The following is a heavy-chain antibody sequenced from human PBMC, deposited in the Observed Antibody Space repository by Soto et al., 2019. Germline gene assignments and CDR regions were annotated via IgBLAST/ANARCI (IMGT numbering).Heavy chain of an antibody. D-gene: IGHD2-2*01. CDR1: GFTVSSNY. J-gene: IGHJ4*02. V-gene: IGHV3-66*01. CDR3: ARGTCSSTSCFFDY. CDR2: IYSGGIT. Sequence: EVQLVESGGGLVQPGGSLRLSCAASGFTVSSNYMSWVRQTPGKGLEWVSLIYSGGITYYADSVKGRFTISRDNSKKTLYLQMNGLRAEDTAVYYCARGTCSSTSCFFDYWGQGTLVTVSS.